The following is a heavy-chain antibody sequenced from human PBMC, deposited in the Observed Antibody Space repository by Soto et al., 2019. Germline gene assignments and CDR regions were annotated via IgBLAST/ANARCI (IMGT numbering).Heavy chain of an antibody. V-gene: IGHV1-69*01. CDR3: ARGLSWYYDSSGLYFDY. D-gene: IGHD3-22*01. CDR1: GGTFSSYA. CDR2: IIPIFGTA. J-gene: IGHJ4*02. Sequence: QVQLVQSGAEVKKPGSSVKVSCKASGGTFSSYAISWVRQAPGQGLEWMGGIIPIFGTANYAQKFQGRVTITADESTSTAYMELSSLRSEDTAVYYCARGLSWYYDSSGLYFDYWGQGTLVTVSS.